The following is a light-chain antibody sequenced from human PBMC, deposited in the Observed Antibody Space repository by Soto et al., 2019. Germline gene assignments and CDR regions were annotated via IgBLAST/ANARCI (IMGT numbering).Light chain of an antibody. CDR3: QQRSNWPPEIT. Sequence: ELVLTQSPGTLSLSPGERANLPCRGSASVASSYLAWYQQKPSQAPSLLIHDASSRAKGIPARFSGSGSGTDFSLTISSLKPEDFAVYYCQQRSNWPPEITFGQGTRLDIK. J-gene: IGKJ5*01. V-gene: IGKV3D-20*02. CDR1: ASVASSY. CDR2: DAS.